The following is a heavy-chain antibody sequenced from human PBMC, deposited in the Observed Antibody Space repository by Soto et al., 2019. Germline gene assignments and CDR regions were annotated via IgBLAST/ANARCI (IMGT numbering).Heavy chain of an antibody. CDR2: IYQDGTT. J-gene: IGHJ6*02. D-gene: IGHD5-12*01. CDR3: SSGYLRYDHRTMYRLAV. V-gene: IGHV4-30-2*01. CDR1: GGSMSRGGHL. Sequence: SETWYDSYSGSGGSMSRGGHLGNWIRLPAGKGLEWLGHIYQDGTTDYNPSLKSRVSISVDKSKNQFSLRLRSVSAADTGEYYFSSGYLRYDHRTMYRLAVLVQAATVT.